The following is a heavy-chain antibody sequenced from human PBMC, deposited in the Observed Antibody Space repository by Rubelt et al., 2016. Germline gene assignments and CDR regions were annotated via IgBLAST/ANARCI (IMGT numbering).Heavy chain of an antibody. D-gene: IGHD5-12*01. J-gene: IGHJ5*02. CDR1: VGTFRIYG. V-gene: IGHV1-18*01. CDR3: ARDPTTRFTSTGWLDP. Sequence: QVQLVQSGAEVKKPGSSVKISCKASVGTFRIYGISWVGQAPGQRLEWMGWLSAYNGKQNYALQLQGRVTMTTETSTSMTFMELRRLRSDDTAGDYCARDPTTRFTSTGWLDPWGQGTLVTVSS. CDR2: LSAYNGKQ.